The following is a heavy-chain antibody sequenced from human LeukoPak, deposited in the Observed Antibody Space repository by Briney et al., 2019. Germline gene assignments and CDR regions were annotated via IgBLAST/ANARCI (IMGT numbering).Heavy chain of an antibody. J-gene: IGHJ6*04. Sequence: SGTLSLTCAVSGGSITSSNWWSWVRQPPGKGLEWIGEIYHSGSTNYKPSLKSRVTISVDKSKNQFSLKLSSVTAADTAVYYCASVAAAGRHGGMDVWGKGTTVTVSS. CDR2: IYHSGST. V-gene: IGHV4-4*02. CDR3: ASVAAAGRHGGMDV. D-gene: IGHD6-13*01. CDR1: GGSITSSNW.